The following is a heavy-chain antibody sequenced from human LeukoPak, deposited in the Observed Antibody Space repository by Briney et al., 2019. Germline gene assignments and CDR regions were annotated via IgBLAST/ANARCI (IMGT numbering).Heavy chain of an antibody. V-gene: IGHV4-59*01. CDR3: ARQGSGSYHDYYYGMDV. CDR1: GGSISSYY. D-gene: IGHD1-26*01. Sequence: SETLSLTCTVSGGSISSYYWSWIRKPPGKGLEWIGYIYYSGSTNYNPSLKSRVTISVDTSKNQFSLKLSSVTAADTAVYYCARQGSGSYHDYYYGMDVWGQGTTVTVSS. CDR2: IYYSGST. J-gene: IGHJ6*02.